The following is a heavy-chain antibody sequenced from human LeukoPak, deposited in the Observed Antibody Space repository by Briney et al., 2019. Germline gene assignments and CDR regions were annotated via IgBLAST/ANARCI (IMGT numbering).Heavy chain of an antibody. CDR2: MNQDGSAI. CDR3: ARTVPGHPDDYFDY. J-gene: IGHJ4*02. CDR1: GFTFSRHW. V-gene: IGHV3-7*01. Sequence: GGSLRLSCAASGFTFSRHWMSWVRQAPGKGLERVAQMNQDGSAIYSIDSVKGRFTISRANDKNSLYLRMSGLTVADTAVYYCARTVPGHPDDYFDYWGQGTLVTISS. D-gene: IGHD6-19*01.